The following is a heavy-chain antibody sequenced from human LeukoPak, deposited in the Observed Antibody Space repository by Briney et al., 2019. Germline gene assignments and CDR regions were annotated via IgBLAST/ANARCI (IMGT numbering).Heavy chain of an antibody. D-gene: IGHD1-26*01. CDR3: VRERSGTYYTFDL. Sequence: PGGSLRLSCVASGFTVSANFMSWVRHAPGRGLEWVSLLYSSGATHYADAVKGRFTVSRDNSRNNLYLQMNSRTAEDTAVYYCVRERSGTYYTFDLWGLGTLVTVSS. V-gene: IGHV3-66*03. CDR1: GFTVSANF. CDR2: LYSSGAT. J-gene: IGHJ4*02.